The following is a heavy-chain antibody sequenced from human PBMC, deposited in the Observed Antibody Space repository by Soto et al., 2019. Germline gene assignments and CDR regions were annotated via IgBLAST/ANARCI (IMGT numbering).Heavy chain of an antibody. Sequence: SETLSLTCTVSGGSISSGSYYWGWIRQPPGKGLEWIGSIYYSGSTYYNPSLKSRVTISVDTSKNQFSLKLSSVTAADTAVYYCASSTMGFWSGYAQTYYYYGMDVWG. CDR2: IYYSGST. CDR3: ASSTMGFWSGYAQTYYYYGMDV. D-gene: IGHD3-3*01. J-gene: IGHJ6*01. V-gene: IGHV4-39*01. CDR1: GGSISSGSYY.